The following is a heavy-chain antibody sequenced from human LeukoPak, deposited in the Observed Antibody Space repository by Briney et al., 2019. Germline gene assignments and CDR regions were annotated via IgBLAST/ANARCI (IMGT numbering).Heavy chain of an antibody. V-gene: IGHV1-2*02. D-gene: IGHD4-11*01. J-gene: IGHJ4*02. Sequence: ASVKVSCKASGYSFTSNYLHWVRQAPGQGLEWMGWINPNSGGTNYAQKFQGRVTMTRDTSISTAYMELSRLRSDDTAVYYCARDTGRETTSIDYWGQGTLVTVSS. CDR2: INPNSGGT. CDR3: ARDTGRETTSIDY. CDR1: GYSFTSNY.